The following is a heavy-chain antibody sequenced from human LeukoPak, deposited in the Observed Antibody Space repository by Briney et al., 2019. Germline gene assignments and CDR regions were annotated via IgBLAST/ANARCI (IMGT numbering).Heavy chain of an antibody. CDR2: ISAYNGNT. D-gene: IGHD3-10*01. CDR3: ARDRRITMVRGYRRALDY. Sequence: ASVKVSCKASGYTFTSYVISWVRQAPGQGLEWMGWISAYNGNTNYAQKLQGRVTMTTDTSTSTAYMELRSLRSDDTAVYYCARDRRITMVRGYRRALDYWGQGTLVTVSS. J-gene: IGHJ4*02. CDR1: GYTFTSYV. V-gene: IGHV1-18*01.